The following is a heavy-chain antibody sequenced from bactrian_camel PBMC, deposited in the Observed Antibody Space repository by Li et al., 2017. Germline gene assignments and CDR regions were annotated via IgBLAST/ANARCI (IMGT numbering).Heavy chain of an antibody. CDR2: MNSDGDI. Sequence: HVQLVESGGGSVQSGGSLTLSCTASGLISDDSDMGWYRQAPNNVCEMVSHMNSDGDIYYADSVNDRFTISQDNAKNTVYLQMNSLKPEDTAMYYCAAGSTGRCPDDSWVWGQGTQVTVS. CDR3: AAGSTGRCPDDSWV. V-gene: IGHV3S63*01. J-gene: IGHJ4*01. D-gene: IGHD5*01. CDR1: GLISDDSD.